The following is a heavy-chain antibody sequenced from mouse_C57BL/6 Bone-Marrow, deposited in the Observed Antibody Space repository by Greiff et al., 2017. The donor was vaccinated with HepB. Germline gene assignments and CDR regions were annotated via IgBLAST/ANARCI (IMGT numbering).Heavy chain of an antibody. CDR1: GFTFSSYG. Sequence: EVQVVESGGDLVKPGGSLKLSCAASGFTFSSYGMSWVRQTPDKRLEWVATISSGGSYTYYPDSVKGRFTISRDNTKNTLYLQVSSLTSEDAAMYYCARHEGLLYAWFAYWGQGTLVTVSA. CDR3: ARHEGLLYAWFAY. D-gene: IGHD2-12*01. V-gene: IGHV5-6*01. CDR2: ISSGGSYT. J-gene: IGHJ3*01.